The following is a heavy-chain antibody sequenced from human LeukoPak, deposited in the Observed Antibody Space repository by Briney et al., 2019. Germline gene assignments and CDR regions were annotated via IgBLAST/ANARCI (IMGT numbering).Heavy chain of an antibody. D-gene: IGHD3-10*01. CDR2: MNTETGNP. CDR3: ARGGYYGGSGTYGFFDY. V-gene: IGHV7-4-1*02. J-gene: IGHJ4*02. Sequence: GASVKVSCKASGYTFISYAMNWVRQAPGQGLEWMGWMNTETGNPTYAQGFTGQFVFSVDTSVNTAYLQISSLRTEDTAVYYCARGGYYGGSGTYGFFDYWGQGSLVTVSS. CDR1: GYTFISYA.